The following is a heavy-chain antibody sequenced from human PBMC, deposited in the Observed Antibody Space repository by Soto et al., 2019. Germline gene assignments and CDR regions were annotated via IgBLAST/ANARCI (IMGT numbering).Heavy chain of an antibody. V-gene: IGHV4-30-2*01. CDR3: ARVFSDSSSFFDP. CDR1: GGSISSGGYS. D-gene: IGHD6-13*01. CDR2: IYHSGST. Sequence: SETLSLTCAVSGGSISSGGYSWSWIRQPPGKGLEWIGYIYHSGSTYYNPSLKSRVTISVDTSKNQFSLKLSSVTAAGTAVYYCARVFSDSSSFFDPWGQGTLVTVSS. J-gene: IGHJ5*02.